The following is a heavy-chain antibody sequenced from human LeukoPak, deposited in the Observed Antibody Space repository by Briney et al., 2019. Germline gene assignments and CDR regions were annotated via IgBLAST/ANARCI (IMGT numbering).Heavy chain of an antibody. Sequence: SVRLLCKGSGYTFTDYYIHWVRQAPGQGLEWMGWINPKSGGTNYAQKFQGRVTMTRDTSISTAYMELRSDDTAVYYCATLGIRGYFRVYWGQRPLDTVSS. D-gene: IGHD3-22*01. CDR1: GYTFTDYY. J-gene: IGHJ4*02. CDR2: INPKSGGT. CDR3: ATLGIRGYFRVY. V-gene: IGHV1-2*02.